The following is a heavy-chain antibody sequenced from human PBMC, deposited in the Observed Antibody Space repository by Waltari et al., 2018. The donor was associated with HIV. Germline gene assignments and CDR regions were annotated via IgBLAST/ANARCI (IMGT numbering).Heavy chain of an antibody. D-gene: IGHD5-12*01. Sequence: QVQLVQSGAEVKKPGASVKVSCKTSGYTFTSVDITWVRQATGQGLEWRGWKKPNRGNTGYAQKFQGRVTMTRNTSISTAYIELSSLRSEDTAVYYCARASGYWFDPWGQETLVTVSS. CDR3: ARASGYWFDP. CDR2: KKPNRGNT. CDR1: GYTFTSVD. V-gene: IGHV1-8*01. J-gene: IGHJ5*02.